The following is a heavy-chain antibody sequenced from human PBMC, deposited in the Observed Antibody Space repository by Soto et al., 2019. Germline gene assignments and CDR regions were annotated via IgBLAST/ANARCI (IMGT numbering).Heavy chain of an antibody. Sequence: PSETLSLTCSVSGAALNSGNYYWNWIRQVPGKGLEWIGHIYVTGAVDYNPSLRDRITISQATSERQFSLNLRLVTDVDTAVYYCARLRIATNNYTWFDPWGQGTLVTVS. CDR2: IYVTGAV. CDR3: ARLRIATNNYTWFDP. J-gene: IGHJ5*02. CDR1: GAALNSGNYY. D-gene: IGHD4-4*01. V-gene: IGHV4-31*03.